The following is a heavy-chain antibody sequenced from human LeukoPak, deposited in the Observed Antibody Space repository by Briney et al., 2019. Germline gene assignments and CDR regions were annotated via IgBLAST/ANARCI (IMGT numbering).Heavy chain of an antibody. Sequence: GASVKVTCKASGYTFTSYGISWVRQAPGQGLEWMGWISAYNGNTNYAQKLQGRVTMTTDTSTSTAYMELRSLRSDDTAVYYCARDRTDAYYYDSSGYLDYWGQGTLVTVSS. D-gene: IGHD3-22*01. V-gene: IGHV1-18*01. CDR1: GYTFTSYG. CDR2: ISAYNGNT. CDR3: ARDRTDAYYYDSSGYLDY. J-gene: IGHJ4*02.